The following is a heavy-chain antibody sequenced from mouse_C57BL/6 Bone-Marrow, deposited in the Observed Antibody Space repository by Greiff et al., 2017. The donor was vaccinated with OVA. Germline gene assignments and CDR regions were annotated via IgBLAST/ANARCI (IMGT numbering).Heavy chain of an antibody. V-gene: IGHV14-4*01. CDR3: TKGFPRRYCDV. J-gene: IGHJ1*03. CDR1: GFNIKDDY. Sequence: EVKLVESGAELVRPGASVKLSCTVSGFNIKDDYMPWVKQRPEQGLEWIGWIDPENGDTEYASKFQGKATITADTSSNTAYLQLSSLTSEDTAVDYCTKGFPRRYCDVWGTGTTVTVSS. CDR2: IDPENGDT.